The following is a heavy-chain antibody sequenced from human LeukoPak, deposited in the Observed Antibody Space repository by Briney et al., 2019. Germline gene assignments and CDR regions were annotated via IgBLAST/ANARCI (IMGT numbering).Heavy chain of an antibody. Sequence: PSETLSHTCIDPGGSLSRSFRCWIRQPPGGGLGWIGYIYYSGSTNYNPALERRVSITLDAAKNQSSLMLSTVTAADTAVYYCAGNPGGRDGYSLGYWGQGTLVTVSS. CDR3: AGNPGGRDGYSLGY. CDR1: GGSLSRSF. V-gene: IGHV4-59*01. CDR2: IYYSGST. D-gene: IGHD5-24*01. J-gene: IGHJ4*02.